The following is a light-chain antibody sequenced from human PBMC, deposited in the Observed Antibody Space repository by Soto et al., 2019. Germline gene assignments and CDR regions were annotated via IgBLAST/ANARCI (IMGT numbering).Light chain of an antibody. CDR1: QSITTR. Sequence: DIQMTQSPSTLSAFVGDRVTITCRASQSITTRLAWYQRKPGKAPKLLIYKASNLESGVPSRFSSSGSGTEFTLTINSLQPDDFATYYCQQYNNYSRTFGQGTKVEIK. CDR2: KAS. CDR3: QQYNNYSRT. V-gene: IGKV1-5*03. J-gene: IGKJ1*01.